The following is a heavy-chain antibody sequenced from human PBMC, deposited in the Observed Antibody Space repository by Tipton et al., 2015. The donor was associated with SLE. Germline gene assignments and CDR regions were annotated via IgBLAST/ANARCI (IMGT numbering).Heavy chain of an antibody. CDR3: ARDSCTNGVCYRGIAY. CDR2: IYYSGST. Sequence: TLSLTCTVSGGSISSYYWSWIRQPPGKGLEWIGYIYYSGSTNYNPSLKSRVTISVDTSKNQFSLKLSSVTAADTAVYYCARDSCTNGVCYRGIAYWGQGTLVTVSS. D-gene: IGHD2-8*01. V-gene: IGHV4-59*12. CDR1: GGSISSYY. J-gene: IGHJ4*02.